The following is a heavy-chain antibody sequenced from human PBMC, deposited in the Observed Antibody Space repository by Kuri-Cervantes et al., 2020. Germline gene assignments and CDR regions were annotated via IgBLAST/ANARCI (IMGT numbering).Heavy chain of an antibody. CDR2: IIPVFGTA. J-gene: IGHJ4*02. Sequence: SVKVSCKASVGIFSSYGISWVRQAPGQGPEWMGGIIPVFGTANYAQQFQGKVTITADKSTSTAYMELSSLRSEDTAVYYCARTPKRPGYYYDSSGYYFDYWGQGTLVTSPQ. CDR3: ARTPKRPGYYYDSSGYYFDY. CDR1: VGIFSSYG. D-gene: IGHD3-22*01. V-gene: IGHV1-69*06.